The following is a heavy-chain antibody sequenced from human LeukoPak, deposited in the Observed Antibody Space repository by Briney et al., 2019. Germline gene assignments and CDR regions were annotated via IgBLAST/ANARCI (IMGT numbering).Heavy chain of an antibody. J-gene: IGHJ4*02. CDR2: IWNDGSHK. CDR3: TRDRGYGGNSDIY. CDR1: GFTFSSYG. D-gene: IGHD4-23*01. Sequence: PGRSLRLSCAASGFTFSSYGMHWVRQAPGRGLEWVAVIWNDGSHKYYADSVKGRFTISRDNSKNTLYLQMNSLRAEDTAVYYCTRDRGYGGNSDIYWGQGTLVTVSS. V-gene: IGHV3-33*01.